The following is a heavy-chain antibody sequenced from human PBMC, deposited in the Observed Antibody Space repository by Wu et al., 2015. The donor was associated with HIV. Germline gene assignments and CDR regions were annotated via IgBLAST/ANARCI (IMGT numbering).Heavy chain of an antibody. D-gene: IGHD4-23*01. J-gene: IGHJ4*02. CDR1: GGTFSSYA. V-gene: IGHV1-69*13. CDR2: IIPIFGTA. Sequence: QVQLVQSGAEVKKPGSSVKVSCKASGGTFSSYAISWVRQAPGQGLEWMGRIIPIFGTANYAQKFQGRVTITADESTSTAYMELSSLRSEDTAVYYCARENGEVGLRWYPGPFDYWGQGTLVTVSS. CDR3: ARENGEVGLRWYPGPFDY.